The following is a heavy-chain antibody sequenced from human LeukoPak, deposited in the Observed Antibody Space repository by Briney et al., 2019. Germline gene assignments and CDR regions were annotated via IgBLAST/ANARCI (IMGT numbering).Heavy chain of an antibody. Sequence: PSETLSLTCTVPGGSISTYYWNWIRQTPGKGPEWVGYIFYSGSTNYNPSLKSRVTISVDTSKNQFSLKLSSVTAADTAVYYCARAGYSNEGYSGYGHEDYWGQGTLVTVSS. J-gene: IGHJ4*02. CDR2: IFYSGST. D-gene: IGHD5-12*01. CDR3: ARAGYSNEGYSGYGHEDY. CDR1: GGSISTYY. V-gene: IGHV4-59*01.